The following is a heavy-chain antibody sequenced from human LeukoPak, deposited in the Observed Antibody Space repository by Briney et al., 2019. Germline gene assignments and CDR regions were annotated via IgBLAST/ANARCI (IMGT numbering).Heavy chain of an antibody. CDR3: AKQRIAAAAIDY. Sequence: GGSLRLSCAASGFTFSSYAMHWVRQAPGKGLEWVAVISYDGSNKYYADSVKGRFTISRDNSKNTLYLQMNSLRAEDTAVYYCAKQRIAAAAIDYWGQGTLVTVSS. J-gene: IGHJ4*02. D-gene: IGHD6-13*01. V-gene: IGHV3-30-3*02. CDR2: ISYDGSNK. CDR1: GFTFSSYA.